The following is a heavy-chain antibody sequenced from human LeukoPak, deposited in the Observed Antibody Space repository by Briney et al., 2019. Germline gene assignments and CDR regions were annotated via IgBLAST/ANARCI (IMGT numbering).Heavy chain of an antibody. D-gene: IGHD6-13*01. J-gene: IGHJ4*02. Sequence: PSETLSLTCTVSGGSISSSSYYWGWIRQPPGKGLEWIGSIYYSGSTYYNPSLKSRVTISVDTSKNQFSLKLSSVTAAGTAVYYCARASAAGLRWDFDYWGQGTLVTVSS. CDR1: GGSISSSSYY. V-gene: IGHV4-39*07. CDR3: ARASAAGLRWDFDY. CDR2: IYYSGST.